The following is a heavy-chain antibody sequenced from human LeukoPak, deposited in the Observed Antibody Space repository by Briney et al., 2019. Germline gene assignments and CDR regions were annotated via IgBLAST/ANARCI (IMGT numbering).Heavy chain of an antibody. CDR2: ISYDGSNK. J-gene: IGHJ1*01. CDR3: AKDEAWGRYKD. Sequence: GGSLRLSCAASGFTFSSYAMHWVRQAPGKGLEWVAVISYDGSNKYYADSVKGRFTISRDNSKNTLYLQMNSLRGEDTAVYYCAKDEAWGRYKDWGQGTLVTVSS. V-gene: IGHV3-30*04. CDR1: GFTFSSYA. D-gene: IGHD3-16*01.